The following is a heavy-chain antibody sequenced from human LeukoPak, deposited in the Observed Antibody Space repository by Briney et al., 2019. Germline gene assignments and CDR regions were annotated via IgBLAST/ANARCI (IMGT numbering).Heavy chain of an antibody. CDR1: GYSYTTYY. CDR2: INPSGGST. CDR3: ATESRYCSSTSCPTDAFDI. Sequence: ASVKVSCKASGYSYTTYYMHWVRQAPGQGLEWMRIINPSGGSTSYTQNFQGRVTMTSDMSTSTVYMELSSLRSEDTAVYYCATESRYCSSTSCPTDAFDIWGQGTMVTVSS. D-gene: IGHD2-2*01. J-gene: IGHJ3*02. V-gene: IGHV1-46*01.